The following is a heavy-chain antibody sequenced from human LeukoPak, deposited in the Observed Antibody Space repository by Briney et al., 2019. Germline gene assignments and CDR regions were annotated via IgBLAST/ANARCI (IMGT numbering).Heavy chain of an antibody. CDR2: ISYDGSNK. CDR1: GFTFSSYA. J-gene: IGHJ5*02. V-gene: IGHV3-30*04. Sequence: GGSLRLSCAASGFTFSSYAMHWVRQAPGKGLEWVAVISYDGSNKYYADSVKGRFTISRDNSKNTLYLQMNSLRAEDTAVYYCAKEGSFEPWFDPWGQGTLVTVSS. D-gene: IGHD1-26*01. CDR3: AKEGSFEPWFDP.